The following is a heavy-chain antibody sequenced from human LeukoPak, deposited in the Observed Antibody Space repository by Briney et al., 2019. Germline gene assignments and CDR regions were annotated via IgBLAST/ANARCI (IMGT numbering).Heavy chain of an antibody. Sequence: GGSLRLSCAASGFTFSSYWMSWVRQAPGKGLEWVANINQDGSEIYYVDSVKGRFTISRDNAKNSLYLQMNSLRAEDTAVYYCARGDVVLVDTAMVTPDAFDIWGQGTMVTVSS. D-gene: IGHD5-18*01. J-gene: IGHJ3*02. CDR3: ARGDVVLVDTAMVTPDAFDI. V-gene: IGHV3-7*03. CDR1: GFTFSSYW. CDR2: INQDGSEI.